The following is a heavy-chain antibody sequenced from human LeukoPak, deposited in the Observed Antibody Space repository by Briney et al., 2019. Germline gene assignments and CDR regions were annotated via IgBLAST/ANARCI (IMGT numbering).Heavy chain of an antibody. V-gene: IGHV3-23*01. CDR1: GFTFSSYA. J-gene: IGHJ5*02. Sequence: GGSLKLSCTASGFTFSSYAMSWVRQAPGKGLEWVSAISGSGGSTYYADSVKGRFTISRDNSKNTLYLQMNSLRAEDTAVYYCAKDPYKVVVAAQGFDPWGQGTLVTVSS. CDR3: AKDPYKVVVAAQGFDP. D-gene: IGHD2-15*01. CDR2: ISGSGGST.